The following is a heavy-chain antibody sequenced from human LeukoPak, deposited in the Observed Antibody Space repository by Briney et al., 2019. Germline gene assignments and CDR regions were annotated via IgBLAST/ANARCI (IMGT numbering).Heavy chain of an antibody. CDR3: TLTNWYENGFDP. D-gene: IGHD1-1*01. CDR1: GFTFSGSA. V-gene: IGHV3-73*01. Sequence: PGGSLRLSCAASGFTFSGSAMHWVRQASGKGLEWVGRIRSKANHYATAYAASVKGRFTVSRDDSKNTAYLQMNSLKTEDTAVYYCTLTNWYENGFDPWGQGTLVTVSS. CDR2: IRSKANHYAT. J-gene: IGHJ5*02.